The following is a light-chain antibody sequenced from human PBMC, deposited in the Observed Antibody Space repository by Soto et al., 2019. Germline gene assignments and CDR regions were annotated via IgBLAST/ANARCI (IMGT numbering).Light chain of an antibody. V-gene: IGKV3-11*01. CDR2: DAS. CDR1: QSVSTY. J-gene: IGKJ4*01. CDR3: QQRSSSLT. Sequence: EIVLTQSPATLSLSPGERANFSCRASQSVSTYLAWYQQKPGQAPRLLIYDASNRASGIPARFSGSGSGTDFTLTISSLEPEDFAIYYCQQRSSSLTFGGGTKVDIK.